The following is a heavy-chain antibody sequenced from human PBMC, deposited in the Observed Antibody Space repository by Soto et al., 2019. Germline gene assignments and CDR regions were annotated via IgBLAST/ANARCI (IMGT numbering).Heavy chain of an antibody. CDR2: IWTSGST. CDR1: GDSMSKYY. D-gene: IGHD3-16*01. Sequence: PSETLSLTCNVSGDSMSKYYWSWVRQPAGKGLEWIGRIWTSGSTNYNASLKSRVTMSIDTSNKHFSLDLKSVTAADTAVYYCARTVGAAYCFDFWGQGVLVTVSS. J-gene: IGHJ4*02. V-gene: IGHV4-4*07. CDR3: ARTVGAAYCFDF.